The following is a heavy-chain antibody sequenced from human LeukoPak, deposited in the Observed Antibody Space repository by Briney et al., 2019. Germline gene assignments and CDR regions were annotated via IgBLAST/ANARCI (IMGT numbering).Heavy chain of an antibody. CDR1: GGSISSYY. D-gene: IGHD3-10*01. Sequence: SETLSLTCTVSGGSISSYYWSWLRQPAGKGLEWIGRIYTSGSTNYNPSLKSRVTISVDTSKNQFSLTLSSVTAADTAVYYCARDRAGYHYYMDVWGKGTTVTVSS. CDR3: ARDRAGYHYYMDV. J-gene: IGHJ6*03. V-gene: IGHV4-4*07. CDR2: IYTSGST.